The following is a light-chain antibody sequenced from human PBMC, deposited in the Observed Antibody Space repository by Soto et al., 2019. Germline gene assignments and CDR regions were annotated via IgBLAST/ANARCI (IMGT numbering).Light chain of an antibody. CDR3: KKYDSSPVT. J-gene: IGKJ1*01. CDR2: GAS. CDR1: QSVSSSY. V-gene: IGKV3-20*01. Sequence: EIVLTQSPGTLSLSPGERATLSCRASQSVSSSYLAWYQQKPGQAPRLLIYGASSRATGIPDRFSGSGSGTDFTLTIIRLEPEDFAVYYCKKYDSSPVTFGQGTKVEIK.